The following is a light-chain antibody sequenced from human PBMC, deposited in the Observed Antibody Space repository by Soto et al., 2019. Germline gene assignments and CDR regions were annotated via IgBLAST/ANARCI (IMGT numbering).Light chain of an antibody. CDR2: GAS. J-gene: IGKJ4*01. V-gene: IGKV1-39*01. Sequence: DIQMTQSPSSLSASVGDRVTITCRASQSISSYLNWYQQKPGKAPKVLISGASSLQSGVPLRFSSSGSGTDFTLTISSLQSEDFASYYWQQSHSTPLTFGGGTKVEIK. CDR1: QSISSY. CDR3: QQSHSTPLT.